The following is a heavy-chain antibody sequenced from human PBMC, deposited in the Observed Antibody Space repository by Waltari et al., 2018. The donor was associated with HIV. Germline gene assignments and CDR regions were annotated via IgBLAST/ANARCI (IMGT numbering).Heavy chain of an antibody. D-gene: IGHD3-3*01. V-gene: IGHV1-2*02. CDR1: GYTFNGYS. CDR2: INPNSGGT. Sequence: QVQLVQSGAAVKKPGASVKVSCTASGYTFNGYSMHWVLQAPGQGLEWMGWINPNSGGTNYAQKFQGRVTMTRDTSISTAYMELSRLRSDDTAVYYCARGGLTIFGVVIPALDYWGQGTLVTVSS. CDR3: ARGGLTIFGVVIPALDY. J-gene: IGHJ4*02.